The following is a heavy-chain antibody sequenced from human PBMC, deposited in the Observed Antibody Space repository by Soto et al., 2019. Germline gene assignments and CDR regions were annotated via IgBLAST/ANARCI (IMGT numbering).Heavy chain of an antibody. D-gene: IGHD6-13*01. J-gene: IGHJ5*02. V-gene: IGHV4-39*01. CDR3: ARHGYSSSWFDP. CDR1: GGPISSSSYY. Sequence: SETLSLTCAVSGGPISSSSYYWGWIRQPPGKGLEWIGSIYYSGSTYYNPSLKSRVTISVDTSKNQFSLKLSSVTAADTAVYYCARHGYSSSWFDPWGQGTLVTVSS. CDR2: IYYSGST.